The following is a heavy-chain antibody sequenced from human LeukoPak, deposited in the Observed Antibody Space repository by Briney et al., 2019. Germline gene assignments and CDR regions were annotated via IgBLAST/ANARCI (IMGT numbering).Heavy chain of an antibody. CDR1: GYTFTSYG. CDR2: ISAGNGNT. CDR3: ARDSGSGNNDY. J-gene: IGHJ4*02. Sequence: ASVKVSCKASGYTFTSYGISWVRQAPGQRLEWMGWISAGNGNTKYSQNFQGRVTFISNTSATTAFMELSSLRSEDAAVYYCARDSGSGNNDYWGQGTPVTVSS. D-gene: IGHD1-26*01. V-gene: IGHV1-3*01.